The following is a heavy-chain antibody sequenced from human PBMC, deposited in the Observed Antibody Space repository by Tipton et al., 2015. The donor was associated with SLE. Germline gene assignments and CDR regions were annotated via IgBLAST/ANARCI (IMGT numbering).Heavy chain of an antibody. CDR1: GGSVSGGSYY. Sequence: TLSLTCTVSGGSVSGGSYYWSWIRQPPGKGLEWIGYIYYSGSTNYNPSLKSRVTISVDTSKNQFSLKLSSVTAADTAVYYCARVYSSSSEYFDLWGRGTLVTVSS. CDR3: ARVYSSSSEYFDL. D-gene: IGHD6-6*01. V-gene: IGHV4-61*01. J-gene: IGHJ2*01. CDR2: IYYSGST.